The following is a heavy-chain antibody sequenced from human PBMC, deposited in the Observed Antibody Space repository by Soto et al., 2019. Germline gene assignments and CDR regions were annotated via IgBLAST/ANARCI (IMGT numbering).Heavy chain of an antibody. CDR3: ARGWSPIRYCSGGSCQSTFDY. J-gene: IGHJ4*02. D-gene: IGHD2-15*01. V-gene: IGHV3-7*03. Sequence: PGGSLRLSCAASGFTFSSYWMSWDRQAPGKGLEWVANIKQDGSEKYYVDSVKGRFTISRDNAKNSLYLQMNSLRAEDTAVYYCARGWSPIRYCSGGSCQSTFDYWGQGTLVTVSS. CDR1: GFTFSSYW. CDR2: IKQDGSEK.